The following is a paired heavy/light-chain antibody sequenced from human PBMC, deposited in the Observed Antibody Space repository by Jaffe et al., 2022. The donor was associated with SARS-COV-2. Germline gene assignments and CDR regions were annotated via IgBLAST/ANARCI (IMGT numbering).Light chain of an antibody. CDR2: EIT. V-gene: IGLV2-8*01. J-gene: IGLJ2*01. CDR3: TSYAGRNGVV. CDR1: STDIGAYNY. Sequence: QSALTQPPSASGSPGQSVTISCTGTSTDIGAYNYVSWYQHHPGKAPKLMIYEITKRPSGVPDRFSGSKSGNTASLTVSGLQAEDEADYYCTSYAGRNGVVFGGGTKVTVL.
Heavy chain of an antibody. Sequence: QVQLVQSGSELKKPGASVKVSCKASGYTFTAYAMNWVRQAPGQGLEWMGWINTNTKDPTYAQAFTGRFVFSLDTSVSTAYLQINSLNTEDTAVYYCASVLLYHTYYYNGLGVWGQGTTVTVSS. CDR3: ASVLLYHTYYYNGLGV. J-gene: IGHJ6*02. D-gene: IGHD3-16*02. CDR1: GYTFTAYA. V-gene: IGHV7-4-1*02. CDR2: INTNTKDP.